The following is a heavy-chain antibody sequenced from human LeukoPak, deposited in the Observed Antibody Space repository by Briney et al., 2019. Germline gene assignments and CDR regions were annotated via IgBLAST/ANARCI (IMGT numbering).Heavy chain of an antibody. V-gene: IGHV4-59*08. CDR1: GGSISTYY. CDR3: AKSRNYYESRDAFDI. CDR2: IYYSGST. D-gene: IGHD3-22*01. Sequence: SETLSLTCTVSGGSISTYYWSWIRQPPGKGLEWIGYIYYSGSTNYNPSLKSRVTISVDTSKNQFSLKLSSVTAADTAVYYCAKSRNYYESRDAFDIWGQGTMVTVSS. J-gene: IGHJ3*02.